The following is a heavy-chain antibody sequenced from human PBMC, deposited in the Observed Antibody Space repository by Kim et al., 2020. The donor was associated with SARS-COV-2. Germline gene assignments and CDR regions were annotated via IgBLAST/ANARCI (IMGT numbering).Heavy chain of an antibody. V-gene: IGHV1-3*01. CDR2: ITAGNVNT. D-gene: IGHD3-3*02. CDR3: ARSPAISAFNDY. Sequence: SVKVSCKASGYTFTTYAMHLVRQAPGQRLECMGWITAGNVNTKYSQKFQGRVTITRDTSASTAYMELSSLRSEDTAVYYCARSPAISAFNDYWGQGTLVTVSS. J-gene: IGHJ4*02. CDR1: GYTFTTYA.